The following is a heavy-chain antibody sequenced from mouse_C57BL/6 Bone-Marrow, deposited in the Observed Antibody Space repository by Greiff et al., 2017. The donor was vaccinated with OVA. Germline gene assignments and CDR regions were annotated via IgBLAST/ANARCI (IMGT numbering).Heavy chain of an antibody. CDR3: ARRSNYREYFDY. V-gene: IGHV1-55*01. Sequence: QVQLQQPGAELVKPGASVKMSCKASGYTFTSYWITWVKQRPGQGLEWIGDIYPGSGSTNYNEKFKSKATLTVDTSSSTAYMQLSSLTSEDSAVYYCARRSNYREYFDYWGQGTTLTVSS. CDR1: GYTFTSYW. CDR2: IYPGSGST. J-gene: IGHJ2*01. D-gene: IGHD2-5*01.